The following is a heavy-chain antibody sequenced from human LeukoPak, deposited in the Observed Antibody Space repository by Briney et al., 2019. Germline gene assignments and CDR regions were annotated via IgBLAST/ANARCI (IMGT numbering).Heavy chain of an antibody. CDR3: AKELVQ. D-gene: IGHD6-13*01. CDR1: GFTFSDYY. V-gene: IGHV3-11*01. CDR2: IRRSGRTI. J-gene: IGHJ4*02. Sequence: GGSLRLSCAASGFTFSDYYMSSIRQAPGKGLEWVSYIRRSGRTIYYADSVKGRFTIYRDNAKNSMYLQMNSLRAEDTAVYYCAKELVQWGQGTPVTVSS.